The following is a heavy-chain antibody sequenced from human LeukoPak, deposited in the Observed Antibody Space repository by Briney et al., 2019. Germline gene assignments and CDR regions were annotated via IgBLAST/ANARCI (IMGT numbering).Heavy chain of an antibody. J-gene: IGHJ3*02. CDR1: GYTFTSYD. V-gene: IGHV1-8*03. CDR2: MNPNSGNT. D-gene: IGHD2-2*02. CDR3: ASPYCSSTSCYTYAFDI. Sequence: ASVKVSCKASGYTFTSYDINWVRQATGQGLEWMGWMNPNSGNTGYAQKFQGRVTITRNTSISTAYMELSSLRSEDTAVYYCASPYCSSTSCYTYAFDIWGQGTMVTVSS.